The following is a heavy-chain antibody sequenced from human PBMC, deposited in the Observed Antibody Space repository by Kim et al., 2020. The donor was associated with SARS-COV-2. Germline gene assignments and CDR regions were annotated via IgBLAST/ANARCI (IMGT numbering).Heavy chain of an antibody. Sequence: AESGKDRFTIARDNSKNALYLLKNSLRAEDTAVYYCAKDAGHYYYYYMDVWGKGTTVTVSS. CDR3: AKDAGHYYYYYMDV. J-gene: IGHJ6*03. V-gene: IGHV3-30*02.